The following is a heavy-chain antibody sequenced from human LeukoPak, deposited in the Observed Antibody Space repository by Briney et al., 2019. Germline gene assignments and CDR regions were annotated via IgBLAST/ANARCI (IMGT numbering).Heavy chain of an antibody. CDR3: ARAYPPGYSSGWYFDY. CDR1: GFTFSSYS. V-gene: IGHV3-21*01. Sequence: TGGSLRLSCAASGFTFSSYSMNWVRQAPGKGLEWVSSISSSSSYIYYTDPVKGRFTISRDNAKNSLYLQMNSLRAEDTAVYYCARAYPPGYSSGWYFDYWGQGTLVTVSS. CDR2: ISSSSSYI. D-gene: IGHD6-19*01. J-gene: IGHJ4*02.